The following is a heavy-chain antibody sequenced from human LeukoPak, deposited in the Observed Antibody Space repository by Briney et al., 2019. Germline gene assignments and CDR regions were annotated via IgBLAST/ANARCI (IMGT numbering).Heavy chain of an antibody. D-gene: IGHD3-3*01. J-gene: IGHJ6*03. CDR3: GVVTLYYYYMDV. CDR2: IYYSGST. V-gene: IGHV4-39*01. Sequence: PSETLSLTCTVSGGSISSSSYYWGWIRQPPGKGLEWIGSIYYSGSTYYNPSLKSRVTISVDTSKNQFSLKPSSVTAADTAVYYCGVVTLYYYYMDVWGKGTTVTVSS. CDR1: GGSISSSSYY.